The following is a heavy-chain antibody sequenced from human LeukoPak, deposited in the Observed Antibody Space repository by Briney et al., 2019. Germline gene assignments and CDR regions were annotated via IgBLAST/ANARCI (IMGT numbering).Heavy chain of an antibody. Sequence: GGSLRLSCAASGFTFSNYWMSWVRQAPGKGLEWVANIKQDGSEKYYVDSVKGRFTISRDNAKNSLYLQMNSLRAEDTAICYCGPSSWDYWGQGTLVTVSS. CDR2: IKQDGSEK. D-gene: IGHD6-19*01. CDR3: GPSSWDY. J-gene: IGHJ4*02. CDR1: GFTFSNYW. V-gene: IGHV3-7*01.